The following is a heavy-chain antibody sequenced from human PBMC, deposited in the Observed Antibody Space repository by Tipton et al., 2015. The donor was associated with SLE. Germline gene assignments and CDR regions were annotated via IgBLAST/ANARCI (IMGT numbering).Heavy chain of an antibody. D-gene: IGHD2/OR15-2a*01. CDR2: ISGSGGTI. J-gene: IGHJ6*02. CDR3: ARESRTTWDGMDV. V-gene: IGHV3-23*01. Sequence: SLRLSCAASEFTFSNYVMHWVRQAPGKGLEWVSVISGSGGTIYYADSVKGRFTISRDNSKNTLYLEMNSLRAEDTAVYYCARESRTTWDGMDVWGQGTTVTVSS. CDR1: EFTFSNYV.